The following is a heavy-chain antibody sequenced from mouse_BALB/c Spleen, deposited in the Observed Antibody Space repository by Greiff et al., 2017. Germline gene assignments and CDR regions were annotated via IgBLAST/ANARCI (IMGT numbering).Heavy chain of an antibody. CDR2: IWGDGST. CDR3: ARSLYDYEAWFAY. Sequence: VQRVESGPGLVAPSQSLSITCTVSGFSLTGYGVNWVRQPPGKGLEWLGMIWGDGSTDYNSALKSRLSISKDNSKSQVFLKMNSLQTDDTARYYCARSLYDYEAWFAYWGQGTLVTVSA. V-gene: IGHV2-6-7*01. CDR1: GFSLTGYG. D-gene: IGHD2-4*01. J-gene: IGHJ3*01.